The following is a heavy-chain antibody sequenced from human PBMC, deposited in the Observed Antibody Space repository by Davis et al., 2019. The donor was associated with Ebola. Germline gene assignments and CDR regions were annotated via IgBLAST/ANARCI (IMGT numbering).Heavy chain of an antibody. V-gene: IGHV3-49*04. Sequence: PGGSLRLSCTASGFTFGDYAMSWVRQAPGKGLEWVGFIRSKAYGGTTEYAASVKGRFTISRDDSKSIAYLQMNSLKTEDTAVYYCTRDSAATVIPLSGYYYYGMDVWGQGTTVTVSS. D-gene: IGHD4-17*01. J-gene: IGHJ6*02. CDR1: GFTFGDYA. CDR3: TRDSAATVIPLSGYYYYGMDV. CDR2: IRSKAYGGTT.